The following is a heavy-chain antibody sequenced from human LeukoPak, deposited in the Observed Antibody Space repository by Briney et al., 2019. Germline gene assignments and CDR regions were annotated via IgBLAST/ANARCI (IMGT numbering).Heavy chain of an antibody. J-gene: IGHJ5*02. CDR2: INPNSGGT. CDR1: GYTFTRYY. Sequence: ASVKVSCKASGYTFTRYYMPWVRQAPGQGLEWMGRINPNSGGTNYAQKFQGRVTMTRDTSISTAYMELSRLRSDVTAVYYCASQGPHYDFWSGYSNWFDPWGQGTLVSVSS. CDR3: ASQGPHYDFWSGYSNWFDP. D-gene: IGHD3-3*01. V-gene: IGHV1-2*06.